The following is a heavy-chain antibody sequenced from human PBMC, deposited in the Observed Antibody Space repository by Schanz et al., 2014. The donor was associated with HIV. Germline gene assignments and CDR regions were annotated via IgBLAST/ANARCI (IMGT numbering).Heavy chain of an antibody. CDR3: AKFGRLLGNFDD. J-gene: IGHJ4*02. D-gene: IGHD2-15*01. V-gene: IGHV3-30*18. CDR2: ISYDGRNK. CDR1: GFTFNNYA. Sequence: VQLLDSGGGLVQPGGSLRLSCIASGFTFNNYAMTWVRQAPGKGLEWVSVISYDGRNKLYADSVKGRFTISRDKSKNTLYLQMNSLRAEDTAVYYCAKFGRLLGNFDDWGQGTLVTVSS.